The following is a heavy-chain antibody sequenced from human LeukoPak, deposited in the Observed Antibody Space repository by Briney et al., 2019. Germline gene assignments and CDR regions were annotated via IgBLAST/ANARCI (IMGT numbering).Heavy chain of an antibody. D-gene: IGHD3-16*01. CDR2: INHSGST. CDR3: ARLGEGASSAFDI. Sequence: SETLSLTCAVYGGSFSGYYWSWIRQPPGKGLEWIGEINHSGSTNYNPSLKSRVTISVDTSKNQFSLKLSSVTAADTAVYYCARLGEGASSAFDIWGQGTMVTVSS. V-gene: IGHV4-34*01. J-gene: IGHJ3*02. CDR1: GGSFSGYY.